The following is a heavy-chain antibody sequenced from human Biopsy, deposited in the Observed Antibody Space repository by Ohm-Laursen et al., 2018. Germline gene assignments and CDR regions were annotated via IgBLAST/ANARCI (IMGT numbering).Heavy chain of an antibody. V-gene: IGHV4-59*08. Sequence: SDTLSLTCTVSGDSINSSYWSWIRQAPGKGLEWIGFISNSGNTNYNPSLKSRVTISADTSKNQFSLKLGSVTVADTAVFYRARRGSGGRSFDYWGQGSLVTVSS. CDR3: ARRGSGGRSFDY. CDR2: ISNSGNT. J-gene: IGHJ4*02. D-gene: IGHD2-15*01. CDR1: GDSINSSY.